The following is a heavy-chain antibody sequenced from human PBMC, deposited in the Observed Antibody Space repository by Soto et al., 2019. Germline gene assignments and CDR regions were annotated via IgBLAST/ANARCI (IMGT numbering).Heavy chain of an antibody. CDR3: AGPYSSGDRLLGY. D-gene: IGHD3-22*01. CDR2: IKSKTDGGTT. CDR1: GFTFNNAW. J-gene: IGHJ4*02. Sequence: EVQLVESGGALVKPGGSLRLSCAASGFTFNNAWMSWVRQAPGKGLEWIGRIKSKTDGGTTDYAAPVKGRFAISRDDSENTLSLQMNSLKTEDTAVYYCAGPYSSGDRLLGYWGQGTLVTVSS. V-gene: IGHV3-15*02.